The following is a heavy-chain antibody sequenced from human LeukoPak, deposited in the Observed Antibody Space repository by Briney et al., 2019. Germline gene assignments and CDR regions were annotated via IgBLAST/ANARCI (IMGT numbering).Heavy chain of an antibody. CDR2: INPNSGGT. V-gene: IGHV1-2*02. CDR1: GYTFTGYY. Sequence: GASVKVSCKASGYTFTGYYMHWVRQAPGQGLEWMGWINPNSGGTNYAQKFQGRVTMPRDTSISTAYMELSRLRSDDTAVYYCARDLGSSVGVADYWGQGTLVTVPS. CDR3: ARDLGSSVGVADY. D-gene: IGHD1-26*01. J-gene: IGHJ4*02.